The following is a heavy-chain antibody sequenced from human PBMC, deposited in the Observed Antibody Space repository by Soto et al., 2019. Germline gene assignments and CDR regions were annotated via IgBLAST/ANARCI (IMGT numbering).Heavy chain of an antibody. D-gene: IGHD1-26*01. CDR2: FNPSGGST. V-gene: IGHV1-46*01. CDR1: GYTFTSYW. Sequence: SVKVSCKASGYTFTSYWMHWVRPAPGQGLEWLGVFNPSGGSTTSAEKFQGRVSMTRDTSTRTVLLKLSSLKSDDTAVYFCAGASARALSAYFDSWGQGTLVTVSS. J-gene: IGHJ4*02. CDR3: AGASARALSAYFDS.